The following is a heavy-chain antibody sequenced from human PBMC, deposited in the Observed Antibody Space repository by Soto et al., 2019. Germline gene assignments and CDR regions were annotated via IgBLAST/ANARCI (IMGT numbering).Heavy chain of an antibody. CDR2: ISAYNGNT. J-gene: IGHJ5*02. Sequence: ASVKVSCKASGYTFTSYGISWVRQAPGQGLEWMGWISAYNGNTNYAQKLQGRVTMTTDTSTSTAYMELRSLRSDDTAVYYCARELWGTAAQEQLFDPWGQGTRVNVSS. CDR1: GYTFTSYG. V-gene: IGHV1-18*01. CDR3: ARELWGTAAQEQLFDP. D-gene: IGHD6-13*01.